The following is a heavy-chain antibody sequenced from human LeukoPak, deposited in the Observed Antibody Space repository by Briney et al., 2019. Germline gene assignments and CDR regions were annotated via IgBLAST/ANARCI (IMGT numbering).Heavy chain of an antibody. D-gene: IGHD3-22*01. Sequence: GGSLRLSCAASGFTFDDYAMHWVRQAPGKGLEWVSGISWNSGSIGYADSVKGRFTISGDNAKNSLYLQMNSLRAEDTALYYCAKDGHYYDSSGYYLDYWGQGTLVTVSS. CDR3: AKDGHYYDSSGYYLDY. V-gene: IGHV3-9*01. CDR1: GFTFDDYA. J-gene: IGHJ4*02. CDR2: ISWNSGSI.